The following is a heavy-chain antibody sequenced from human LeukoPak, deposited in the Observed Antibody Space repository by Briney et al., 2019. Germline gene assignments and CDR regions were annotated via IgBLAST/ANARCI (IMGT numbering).Heavy chain of an antibody. V-gene: IGHV1-3*01. J-gene: IGHJ4*02. CDR1: GYTFTIYA. CDR2: INAGNGNT. CDR3: ARDPSDGGSGPIDY. D-gene: IGHD6-19*01. Sequence: ASVNVSCKASGYTFTIYAMHWVRQAPGQRLEWMGWINAGNGNTKYSQKFQGRVTITRDTSASTAYMELSSLRSEDTAVYYCARDPSDGGSGPIDYWGQGTLVTVSS.